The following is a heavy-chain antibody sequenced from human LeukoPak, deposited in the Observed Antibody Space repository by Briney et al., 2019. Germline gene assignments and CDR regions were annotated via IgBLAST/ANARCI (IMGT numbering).Heavy chain of an antibody. Sequence: GGSLRLSCAASGFTFSNAWMSSVRQAPGKGLEWVGRIKSKTDGGTTDYAAPVKGRFTISRDDSKNTLYLQMNSLKTEDTAVYYCTTPSYYDFWSGYYLSGYWGQGTLVTVSS. CDR2: IKSKTDGGTT. V-gene: IGHV3-15*01. J-gene: IGHJ4*02. CDR3: TTPSYYDFWSGYYLSGY. CDR1: GFTFSNAW. D-gene: IGHD3-3*01.